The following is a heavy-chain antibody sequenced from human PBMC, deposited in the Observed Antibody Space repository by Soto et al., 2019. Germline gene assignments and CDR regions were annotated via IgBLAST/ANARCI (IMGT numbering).Heavy chain of an antibody. CDR1: GYTFTSYG. Sequence: ASVKVSCKASGYTFTSYGISWVRQAPGQGLEWMGWISAYNGNTNYAQKLQGRVTMTTDTSTSTAYMELRSLRSDGTAVYYCARGIVVVPAATGIGKDVWGQGTTVTVS. CDR2: ISAYNGNT. CDR3: ARGIVVVPAATGIGKDV. J-gene: IGHJ6*02. V-gene: IGHV1-18*01. D-gene: IGHD2-2*01.